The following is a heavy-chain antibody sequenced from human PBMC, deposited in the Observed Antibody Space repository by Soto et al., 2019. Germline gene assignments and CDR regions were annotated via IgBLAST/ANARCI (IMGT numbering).Heavy chain of an antibody. J-gene: IGHJ5*02. D-gene: IGHD3-3*02. V-gene: IGHV4-4*07. CDR3: ARDFNFIFDDFADMRRYLDP. CDR1: GLSITANY. Sequence: ETLSLTCCVSGLSITANYWSWIRHSSEKGLEWIGRVHYTGNTDYNPSLRSRVTMSVDMSKNQFHLNLRSVTDADTAVYYCARDFNFIFDDFADMRRYLDPWGQGTLVTVYS. CDR2: VHYTGNT.